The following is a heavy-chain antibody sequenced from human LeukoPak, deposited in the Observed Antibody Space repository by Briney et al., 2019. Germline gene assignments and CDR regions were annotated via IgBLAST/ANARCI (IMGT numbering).Heavy chain of an antibody. J-gene: IGHJ4*02. Sequence: KPSETLSLTCTVSGGSIYMSSHYWVWIRQPPGKGLEWIGNIYYSGSTYYNPSLKSRVTISVDTSKKQFSLKLSSVTAADTAVYYCARRLGGSGWSDYWGQGALVTVSS. CDR1: GGSIYMSSHY. CDR3: ARRLGGSGWSDY. V-gene: IGHV4-39*01. CDR2: IYYSGST. D-gene: IGHD6-13*01.